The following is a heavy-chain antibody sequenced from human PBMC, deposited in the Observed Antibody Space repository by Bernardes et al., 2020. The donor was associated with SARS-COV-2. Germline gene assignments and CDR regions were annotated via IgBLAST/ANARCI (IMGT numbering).Heavy chain of an antibody. J-gene: IGHJ3*01. V-gene: IGHV3-43*01. D-gene: IGHD3-3*01. CDR2: VSWDGRTT. Sequence: SLLPSCAASGFTFEDSTMHWVRQVPGPGLAWVSLVSWDGRTTNYADSVKGRFIISRDSSRNTVHLQMDSLRKEDTALYYCATERQSLTVFGVGHDAFDFWGQGTMVTVSS. CDR3: ATERQSLTVFGVGHDAFDF. CDR1: GFTFEDST.